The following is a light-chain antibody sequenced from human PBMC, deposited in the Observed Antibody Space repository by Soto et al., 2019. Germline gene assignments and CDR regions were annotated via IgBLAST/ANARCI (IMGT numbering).Light chain of an antibody. CDR2: QVT. V-gene: IGLV2-14*01. Sequence: QSALTQPASVSGSPGQSITISCTGTSSDVTIYKYVSWYQQHPGKAPKLMIYQVTNRPSGVSNRFSGSKSGNTASLTISGLQADDEADYYCSSYTDSINYVFGTGTKVTVL. J-gene: IGLJ1*01. CDR3: SSYTDSINYV. CDR1: SSDVTIYKY.